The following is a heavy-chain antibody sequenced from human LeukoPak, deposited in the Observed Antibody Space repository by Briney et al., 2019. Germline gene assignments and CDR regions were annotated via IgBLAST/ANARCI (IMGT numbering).Heavy chain of an antibody. D-gene: IGHD2-2*01. CDR3: ARTYCSSTNCYANYYYYYMDV. J-gene: IGHJ6*03. Sequence: GASVKVSCKASGYTFTGYYMHWVRQAPGQGLEWMGWINPNSGGTNYAQKFQGRVTMTRDTPISTAYMELSRLRSDDTAVYYCARTYCSSTNCYANYYYYYMDVWGKGTTVTVSS. CDR1: GYTFTGYY. CDR2: INPNSGGT. V-gene: IGHV1-2*02.